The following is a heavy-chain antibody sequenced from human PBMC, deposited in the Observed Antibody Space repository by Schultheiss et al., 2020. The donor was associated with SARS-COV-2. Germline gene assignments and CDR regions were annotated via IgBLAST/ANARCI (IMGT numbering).Heavy chain of an antibody. CDR2: IYHSGST. J-gene: IGHJ5*02. CDR3: ARVVERFRDNNWFDP. Sequence: SETLSLTCTVSGGSISSGGYSWSWIRQPPGKGLEWIGYIYHSGSTYYNPSLKSRVTISVDRSKNQFSLKLSSVTAADTAVYYCARVVERFRDNNWFDPWGQGTLVTVSS. D-gene: IGHD3-10*01. V-gene: IGHV4-30-2*01. CDR1: GGSISSGGYS.